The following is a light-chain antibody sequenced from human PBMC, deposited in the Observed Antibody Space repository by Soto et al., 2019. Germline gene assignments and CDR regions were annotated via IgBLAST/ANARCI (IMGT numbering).Light chain of an antibody. J-gene: IGKJ2*01. CDR3: NQYNNWPPGYT. CDR2: GAS. V-gene: IGKV3-15*01. CDR1: QSVSSN. Sequence: EIVMTQSPATLSVSPGDRATLSCRASQSVSSNLGWYQQKPGQAPRLLIYGASTRATGIPARFSGSGSGTGFTPPFRSLQSEVLAVQFCNQYNNWPPGYTFGQGTKLEIK.